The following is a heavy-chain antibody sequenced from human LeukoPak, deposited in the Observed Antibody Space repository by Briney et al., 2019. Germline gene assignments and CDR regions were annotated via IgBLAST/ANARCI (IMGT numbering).Heavy chain of an antibody. CDR2: IYYSGST. J-gene: IGHJ5*02. V-gene: IGHV4-39*01. CDR3: ARGYSSSRYEITTYNWFDP. CDR1: GGSISSSSYY. D-gene: IGHD6-13*01. Sequence: PSETLSLTCTVSGGSISSSSYYWGWIRQPPGKGLEWIGSIYYSGSTYYNPSLKSRVTISVDTSKNQFSLKLSSVTAADTAVYYCARGYSSSRYEITTYNWFDPWGQGTLVTVSS.